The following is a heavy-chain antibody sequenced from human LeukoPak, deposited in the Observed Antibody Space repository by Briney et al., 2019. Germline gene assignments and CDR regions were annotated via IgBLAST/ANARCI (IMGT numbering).Heavy chain of an antibody. D-gene: IGHD3-9*01. CDR3: VRGVDNHDILTGGMDV. J-gene: IGHJ6*04. CDR1: GFTFSSYW. CDR2: ISSSSSYI. Sequence: GGSLRLSCAASGFTFSSYWMTWVRQAPGKGLEWVSSISSSSSYIYYADSLKGRFTISRDNAKKSLYLQMNSLRAEDTAVYYCVRGVDNHDILTGGMDVWGKGTTVTISS. V-gene: IGHV3-21*01.